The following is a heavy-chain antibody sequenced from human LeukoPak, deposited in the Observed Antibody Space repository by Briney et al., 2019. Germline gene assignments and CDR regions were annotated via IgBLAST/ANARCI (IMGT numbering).Heavy chain of an antibody. V-gene: IGHV1-2*06. J-gene: IGHJ6*03. Sequence: PLASVKVSCKASGYTFTAYYIHWVRQAPGQGLEWMGRINPNSGGTNYAQKFQGRVTVTRDTSISTAYMELSRLRSDDTAVYYCAREMNYYDSSGYYLTYMDVWGKGTTVTVSS. D-gene: IGHD3-22*01. CDR2: INPNSGGT. CDR3: AREMNYYDSSGYYLTYMDV. CDR1: GYTFTAYY.